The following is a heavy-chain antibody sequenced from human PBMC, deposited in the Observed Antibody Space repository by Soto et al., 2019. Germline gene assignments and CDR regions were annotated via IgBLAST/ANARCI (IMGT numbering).Heavy chain of an antibody. J-gene: IGHJ4*02. Sequence: QVQLVESGGGVVQPGRSLRLSCAASGFTFSSYGMHWVRQAPGKGLEWVAVIWYDGSNKYYADSVKGRFTISRDNSKNPLYLQMNSLRAADTAVYYCARALTYYFDYWGQGTLVTVSS. D-gene: IGHD7-27*01. CDR2: IWYDGSNK. CDR1: GFTFSSYG. CDR3: ARALTYYFDY. V-gene: IGHV3-33*01.